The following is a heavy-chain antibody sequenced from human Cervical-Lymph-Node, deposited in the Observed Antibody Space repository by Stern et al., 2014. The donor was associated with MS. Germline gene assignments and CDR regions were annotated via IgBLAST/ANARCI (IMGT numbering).Heavy chain of an antibody. V-gene: IGHV1-46*03. J-gene: IGHJ4*02. CDR1: GYTFSNYY. Sequence: VQLVESGAEVKMPGASVTVSCTASGYTFSNYYIHWVRQAPGQGLEWMGIINPSGGTTSYAQKFQGRVTMTRDTSTRIVYMELSSLRSDDTAVYYCTRTWTRSFDYWGQGTLVTVSS. CDR3: TRTWTRSFDY. CDR2: INPSGGTT. D-gene: IGHD1-14*01.